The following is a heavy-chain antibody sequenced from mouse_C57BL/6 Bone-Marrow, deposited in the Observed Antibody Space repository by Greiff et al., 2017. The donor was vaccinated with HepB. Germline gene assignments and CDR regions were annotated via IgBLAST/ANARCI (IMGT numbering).Heavy chain of an antibody. CDR1: GFSLTSYG. Sequence: QVQLQQSGPGLVQPSQSLSITCTVSGFSLTSYGVHWVRQSPGKGLEWLGVTWRGGSTDYNAAFMSRLSITKDNSKSQVFFKMNSLQADDTAIYYCAKIGQTGTGWYFDVWGTGTTVTVSS. D-gene: IGHD4-1*01. V-gene: IGHV2-5*01. CDR2: TWRGGST. CDR3: AKIGQTGTGWYFDV. J-gene: IGHJ1*03.